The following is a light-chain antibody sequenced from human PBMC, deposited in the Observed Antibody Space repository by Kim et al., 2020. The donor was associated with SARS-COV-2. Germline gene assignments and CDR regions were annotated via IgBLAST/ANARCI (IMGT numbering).Light chain of an antibody. V-gene: IGLV3-19*01. CDR1: SLRSYY. Sequence: VALGETVRITCQGDSLRSYYATWHQQKPGQAPILFIYGKNNRPSGIPDRFSGSSSGNTASLTITGTQAGDEADYYCNSRNSNDNVVFGGGTKLTVL. CDR2: GKN. J-gene: IGLJ2*01. CDR3: NSRNSNDNVV.